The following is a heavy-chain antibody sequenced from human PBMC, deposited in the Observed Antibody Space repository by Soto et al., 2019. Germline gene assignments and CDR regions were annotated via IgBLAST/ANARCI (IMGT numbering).Heavy chain of an antibody. CDR1: GFTFISYS. CDR2: ISSSSSTI. CDR3: ARDLLEWLLYSGMDV. D-gene: IGHD3-3*01. V-gene: IGHV3-48*02. Sequence: GGSLRLSCAASGFTFISYSMNWVLQAPGKGLEWVSYISSSSSTIYYADSVKGRFTISRDNAKNSLYLQMNSLRDEDTAVYYCARDLLEWLLYSGMDVWGQGTTVTVSS. J-gene: IGHJ6*02.